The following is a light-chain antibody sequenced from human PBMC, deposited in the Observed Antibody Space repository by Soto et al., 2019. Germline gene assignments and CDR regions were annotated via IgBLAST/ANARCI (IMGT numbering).Light chain of an antibody. CDR2: DVS. Sequence: QSVLTQPRSVSGSPGQSVTISCTGTSSDVGGYNYVSWYQQHPGKAPKLMIYDVSKRPSGVPDRFSGSKSGNTASLTISGLQAEDGGDYYCCSYAGSYTFVVFGGGTKLTVL. CDR1: SSDVGGYNY. J-gene: IGLJ2*01. CDR3: CSYAGSYTFVV. V-gene: IGLV2-11*01.